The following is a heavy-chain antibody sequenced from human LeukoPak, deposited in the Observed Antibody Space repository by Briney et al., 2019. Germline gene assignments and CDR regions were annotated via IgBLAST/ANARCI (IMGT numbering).Heavy chain of an antibody. J-gene: IGHJ4*02. Sequence: PGGSLRLSCAVSGITLSNYGMSWVRQAPGKGLEWVAGLSGSGGGTNYADSVKGRFTISRDNSKNMVHLQMNSLTGEDTALYYCVRRGDASSGWGDHDFWGQGALVTVSS. CDR1: GITLSNYG. D-gene: IGHD6-19*01. CDR3: VRRGDASSGWGDHDF. CDR2: LSGSGGGT. V-gene: IGHV3-23*01.